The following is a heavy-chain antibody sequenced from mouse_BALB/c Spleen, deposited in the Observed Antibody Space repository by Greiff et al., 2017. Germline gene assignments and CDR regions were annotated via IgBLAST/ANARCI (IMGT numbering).Heavy chain of an antibody. CDR1: GYTFTSYW. J-gene: IGHJ4*01. D-gene: IGHD2-4*01. CDR2: IYPGDGDT. V-gene: IGHV1-87*01. Sequence: VQLQQSGAELARPGASVKLSCKASGYTFTSYWMQWVKQRPGQGLEWIGAIYPGDGDTRYTQKFKGKATLTADKSSSTAYMQLSSLASEDSAVYYCARFFDYGGYYAMDYWGQGTSVTVSS. CDR3: ARFFDYGGYYAMDY.